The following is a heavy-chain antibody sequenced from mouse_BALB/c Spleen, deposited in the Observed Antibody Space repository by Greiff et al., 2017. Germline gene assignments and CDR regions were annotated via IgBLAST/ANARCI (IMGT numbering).Heavy chain of an antibody. Sequence: EVKLMESGGGLVKPGGSLKLSCAASGFTFSSYAMSWVRQTPEKRLEWVASISSGGSTYYPDSVKGRFTISRDNARNILYLQMSSLRSEDTAMYYCARGLDDGYLFDYWGQGTTLTVSS. V-gene: IGHV5-6-5*01. CDR3: ARGLDDGYLFDY. D-gene: IGHD2-3*01. CDR2: ISSGGST. CDR1: GFTFSSYA. J-gene: IGHJ2*01.